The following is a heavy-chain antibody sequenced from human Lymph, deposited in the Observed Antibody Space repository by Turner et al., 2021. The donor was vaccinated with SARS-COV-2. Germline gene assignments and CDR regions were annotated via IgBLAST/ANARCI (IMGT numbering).Heavy chain of an antibody. CDR3: ARVLPYGDYFDY. CDR2: IYSGGST. D-gene: IGHD4-17*01. V-gene: IGHV3-53*01. CDR1: EFTVSSNY. Sequence: EVQLVEFGGGLLQLGLPLQPPCAASEFTVSSNYMSWVRQAQGKGLEWVSIIYSGGSTYYADSVKGRFTISRDNSKNTLYLQMNSLRAEDTAVYYCARVLPYGDYFDYWGQGTLVTVSS. J-gene: IGHJ4*02.